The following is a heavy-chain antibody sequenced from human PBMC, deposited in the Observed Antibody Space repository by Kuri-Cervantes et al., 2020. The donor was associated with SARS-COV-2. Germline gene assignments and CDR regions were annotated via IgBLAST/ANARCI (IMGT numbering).Heavy chain of an antibody. V-gene: IGHV1-69*04. CDR1: GGTFSSYA. J-gene: IGHJ6*03. CDR2: IIPILGTA. Sequence: SVKVSCKASGGTFSSYAISWVRQAPGQGLEWMGRIIPILGTANYAQKFQGRVTITADKSTSTAYMELSSLRAEDTAVYYCAREKLAGYYYYYMDVWGKGTTVTVSS. CDR3: AREKLAGYYYYYMDV. D-gene: IGHD1-1*01.